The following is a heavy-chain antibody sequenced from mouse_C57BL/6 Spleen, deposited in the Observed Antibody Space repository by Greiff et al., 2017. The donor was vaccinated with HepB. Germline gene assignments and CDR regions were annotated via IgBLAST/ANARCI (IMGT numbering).Heavy chain of an antibody. V-gene: IGHV1-83*01. D-gene: IGHD2-5*01. CDR2: YPGSGNTY. Sequence: VQLQQSGPELVKPGASVKMSCKASGYTFTDYYMHWVKQKPGKGLEWIGEIYPGSGNTYYNEKFKGKATLTADKSSSTAYMQLSSLTSEDSAVYYCARSNYFTWYFDVWGTGTTVTVSS. CDR3: RSNYFTWYFDV. J-gene: IGHJ1*03. CDR1: YTFTDYYM.